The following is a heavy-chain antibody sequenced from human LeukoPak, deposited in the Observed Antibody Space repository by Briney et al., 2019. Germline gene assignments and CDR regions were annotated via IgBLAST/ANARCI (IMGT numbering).Heavy chain of an antibody. V-gene: IGHV3-33*01. CDR1: GFTFSSYG. D-gene: IGHD2-2*01. CDR3: ARGFAPAALTDNWFDP. CDR2: IWYDGSNK. J-gene: IGHJ5*02. Sequence: GGSLRLSCAASGFTFSSYGMLWVRQAPGKGLEWVPVIWYDGSNKYYADSVKGRFTISRDNSKNTLYLQMNSLRAEDTAVYYCARGFAPAALTDNWFDPWGQGTLVTVSS.